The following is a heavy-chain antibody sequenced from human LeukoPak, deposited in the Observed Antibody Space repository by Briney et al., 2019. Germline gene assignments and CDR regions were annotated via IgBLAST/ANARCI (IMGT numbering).Heavy chain of an antibody. CDR1: GYTFTSYY. CDR2: INPGGGST. CDR3: ARVRAAAGRGLGY. Sequence: ASVKVSCKASGYTFTSYYMHWVRQAPGQGLEWMGIINPGGGSTSYAQKFQGRVTITRNTSISTAYMELSSLRSEDTAVYYCARVRAAAGRGLGYWGQGTLVTVSS. J-gene: IGHJ4*02. V-gene: IGHV1-46*01. D-gene: IGHD6-13*01.